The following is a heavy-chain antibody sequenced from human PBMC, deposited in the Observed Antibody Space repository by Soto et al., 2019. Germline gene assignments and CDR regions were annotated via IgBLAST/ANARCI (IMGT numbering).Heavy chain of an antibody. CDR1: GYTFTSYA. V-gene: IGHV1-69*13. CDR3: ARGTYDILTGYYPGGHWFDP. D-gene: IGHD3-9*01. Sequence: ASVKVSCKASGYTFTSYAMNWVRQAPGQRLEWMGGIIPIFGTANYAQKFQGRVTITADESTSTAYMELSSLRSEDTAVYYCARGTYDILTGYYPGGHWFDPWGQGTLVTVSS. J-gene: IGHJ5*02. CDR2: IIPIFGTA.